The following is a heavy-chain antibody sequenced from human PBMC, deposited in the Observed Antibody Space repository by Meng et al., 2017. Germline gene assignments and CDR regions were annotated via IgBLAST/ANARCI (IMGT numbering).Heavy chain of an antibody. CDR2: IKSNTDGGTT. J-gene: IGHJ4*02. D-gene: IGHD3-9*01. Sequence: ETPVGAGGGAVQPGRSLRLSCAASGFTFSSYGMHWVRQAPGKGLEWVGRIKSNTDGGTTEYAAPVTGRFTISRDDSKSTLNLHLSGLRTDDTGVYYCTWDDKAVSDYWGQGTLVTVSS. CDR1: GFTFSSYG. CDR3: TWDDKAVSDY. V-gene: IGHV3-15*01.